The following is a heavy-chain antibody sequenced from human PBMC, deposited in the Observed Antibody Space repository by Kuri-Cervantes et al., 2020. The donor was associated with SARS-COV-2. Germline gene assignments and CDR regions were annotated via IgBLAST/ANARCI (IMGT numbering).Heavy chain of an antibody. CDR2: TYYSGST. V-gene: IGHV4-39*07. J-gene: IGHJ3*02. CDR3: QRASYCGGDCYSDAFDI. CDR1: GGSISSSSYY. Sequence: WGSLRLSCTVSGGSISSSSYYWGWIRQPPGKGLEWIGSTYYSGSTYYNPSLKSRVTISVDTSKNQFSLKLSSVTAADTAVYYCQRASYCGGDCYSDAFDIWGQGTMVTVSS. D-gene: IGHD2-21*01.